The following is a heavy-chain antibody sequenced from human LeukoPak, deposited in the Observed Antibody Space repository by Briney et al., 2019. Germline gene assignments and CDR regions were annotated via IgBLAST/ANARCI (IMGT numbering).Heavy chain of an antibody. Sequence: SETLSLTCAVYGGSFSGYYWSWIRQPPGKGLEWIGEINHSGSTNYNPSLKSRVTISVDTSKNQFSLKLSSVTAADTAVYYCAREDVRMDSHAFDIWGQGTMVTVSS. CDR3: AREDVRMDSHAFDI. D-gene: IGHD2-15*01. CDR2: INHSGST. V-gene: IGHV4-34*01. CDR1: GGSFSGYY. J-gene: IGHJ3*02.